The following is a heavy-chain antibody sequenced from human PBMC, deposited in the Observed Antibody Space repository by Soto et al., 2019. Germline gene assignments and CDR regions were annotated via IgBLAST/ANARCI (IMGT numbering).Heavy chain of an antibody. D-gene: IGHD4-17*01. J-gene: IGHJ3*02. V-gene: IGHV4-59*12. CDR3: AREYPYGALNVLLPDAFDI. CDR1: GGSISSYY. Sequence: SETLSLTCTVSGGSISSYYWSWIRQPPGKGLEWIGYIYYSGSTYYNPSLKSRVTISVDTSKNQFSLKLSSVTAADTAVYYCAREYPYGALNVLLPDAFDIWGQGTMVTVSS. CDR2: IYYSGST.